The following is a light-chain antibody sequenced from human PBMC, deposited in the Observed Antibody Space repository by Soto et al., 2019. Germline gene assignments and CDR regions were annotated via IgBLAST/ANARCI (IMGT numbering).Light chain of an antibody. CDR2: GAS. CDR3: QQYNDWPLT. V-gene: IGKV3D-15*01. CDR1: QSVSSS. Sequence: ETVVTQSPATLSVSPGERATLSCRASQSVSSSLAWYQQKPGQAPRLLIYGASTRATGIPARFSGSGSGTEFTLTISSLQSEDFAVYYCQQYNDWPLTFGGGTKVEIK. J-gene: IGKJ4*01.